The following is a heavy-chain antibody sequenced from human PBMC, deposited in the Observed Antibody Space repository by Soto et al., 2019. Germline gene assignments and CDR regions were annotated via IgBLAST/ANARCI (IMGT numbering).Heavy chain of an antibody. CDR1: GFTFSIYE. J-gene: IGHJ6*02. D-gene: IGHD3-3*01. Sequence: GGSLRLSCAASGFTFSIYEMNWVRQSPGKGLEWVSYISRSGSTIYYADSVKGRFTISRDNAKNSLYLQMNSLRAEDTAVYYCARDQRESSVKIFGVVNSPERHYYGMHVRGQRT. V-gene: IGHV3-48*03. CDR3: ARDQRESSVKIFGVVNSPERHYYGMHV. CDR2: ISRSGSTI.